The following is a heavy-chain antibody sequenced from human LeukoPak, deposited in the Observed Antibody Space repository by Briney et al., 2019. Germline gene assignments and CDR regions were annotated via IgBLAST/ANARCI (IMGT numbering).Heavy chain of an antibody. J-gene: IGHJ4*02. V-gene: IGHV3-21*01. Sequence: GGSLRLSCAASGFTFSSYSMNWVRQAPGKGLEWVSSISSSSSYIYYADSVKGRFTISRDNAQNSLYLQMNTLRAEDTAVYYCEVGHCSSTSCYTLSDYWGQGTLVTVSS. CDR1: GFTFSSYS. CDR3: EVGHCSSTSCYTLSDY. D-gene: IGHD2-2*02. CDR2: ISSSSSYI.